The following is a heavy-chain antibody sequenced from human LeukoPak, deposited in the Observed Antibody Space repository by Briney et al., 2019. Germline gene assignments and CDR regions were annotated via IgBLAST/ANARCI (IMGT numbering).Heavy chain of an antibody. Sequence: SVKVSCKASVGTFSSYAISGVRQGPGQGLEWRGRIIPIFGTANYAQKFQGTVTITTDESTSTGYMELSSLRFEDTAVYCCAWGLGSGWSKGPEYWGQGTLVTVSS. D-gene: IGHD6-19*01. J-gene: IGHJ4*02. CDR1: VGTFSSYA. V-gene: IGHV1-69*05. CDR2: IIPIFGTA. CDR3: AWGLGSGWSKGPEY.